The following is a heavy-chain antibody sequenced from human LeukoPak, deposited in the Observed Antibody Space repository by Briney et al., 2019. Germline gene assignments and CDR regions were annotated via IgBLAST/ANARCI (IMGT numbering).Heavy chain of an antibody. V-gene: IGHV3-74*01. J-gene: IGHJ4*02. CDR2: INSDGSST. CDR1: GFTFSSYW. Sequence: PGGSLRLSCAASGFTFSSYWMHWVRQAPGKGLVWVSRINSDGSSTSYADSVKGRFTISRDNAKNTLYLQMNSLRAEDTAVYYCAKDQDRRRFSGELLYYFDYWGQGTLVTVSS. CDR3: AKDQDRRRFSGELLYYFDY. D-gene: IGHD1-26*01.